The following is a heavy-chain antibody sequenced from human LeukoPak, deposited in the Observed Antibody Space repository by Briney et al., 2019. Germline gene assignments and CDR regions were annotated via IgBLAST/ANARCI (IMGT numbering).Heavy chain of an antibody. Sequence: PGGSLRLSCAASGVTFSDVWMSWVRQAPGKGLEWVGRTNRKADGGTIEYAGPVKGRFIISRDDSKSTLDPQMTSLKTDDTAVYYCATGGHYYGSWGQGTLVTVSP. CDR3: ATGGHYYGS. D-gene: IGHD3-10*01. CDR1: GVTFSDVW. J-gene: IGHJ4*02. CDR2: TNRKADGGTI. V-gene: IGHV3-15*01.